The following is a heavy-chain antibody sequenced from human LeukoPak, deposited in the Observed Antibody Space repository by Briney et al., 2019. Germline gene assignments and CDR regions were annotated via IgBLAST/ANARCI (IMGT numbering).Heavy chain of an antibody. V-gene: IGHV3-23*01. CDR1: GFTFSSYE. J-gene: IGHJ4*02. CDR3: AKGASGGSSYYFDY. D-gene: IGHD1-26*01. CDR2: ISGSGGST. Sequence: GGSLRLSCAASGFTFSSYEMNWVRQAPGKGLEWVSAISGSGGSTYYADSVKGRFTISRDNSKNTLYLQMNSLRAEDTAVYYCAKGASGGSSYYFDYWGQGTLVTVSS.